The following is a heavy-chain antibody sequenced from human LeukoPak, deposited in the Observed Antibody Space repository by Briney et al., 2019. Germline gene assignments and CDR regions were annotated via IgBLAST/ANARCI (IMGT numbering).Heavy chain of an antibody. CDR3: ARGNSWLRSDAFDI. V-gene: IGHV4-34*01. CDR2: INHSGST. Sequence: SETLSLTCAVYGGSFSGYYWSWIRQPPGKGLEWVGGINHSGSTNSNPSLKSRVTISVDTSKHQFSLKLSSVTTADTAVYYCARGNSWLRSDAFDIWGQGPMVTVSS. J-gene: IGHJ3*02. CDR1: GGSFSGYY. D-gene: IGHD5-12*01.